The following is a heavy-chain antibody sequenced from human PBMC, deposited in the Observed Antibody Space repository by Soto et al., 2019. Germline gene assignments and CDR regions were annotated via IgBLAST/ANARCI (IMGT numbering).Heavy chain of an antibody. CDR1: GFTFSSYA. CDR2: ISGSGGST. Sequence: EVQLLESGGGLVQPGGSLRLSCAASGFTFSSYAMSWVRQAPGKGLEWVPAISGSGGSTYYADSVKGRVTISRDNSENTLYLQMNSLRAEDTAVYYCAKGTYYYDSSGYYGYWGQGTLVTVSS. D-gene: IGHD3-22*01. CDR3: AKGTYYYDSSGYYGY. J-gene: IGHJ4*02. V-gene: IGHV3-23*01.